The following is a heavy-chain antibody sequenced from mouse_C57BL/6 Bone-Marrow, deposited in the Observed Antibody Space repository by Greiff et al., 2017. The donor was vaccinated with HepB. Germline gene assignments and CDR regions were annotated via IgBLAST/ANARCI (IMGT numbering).Heavy chain of an antibody. D-gene: IGHD2-2*01. Sequence: DVHLVESGGGLVKPGGSLKLSCAASGFTFSSYAMSWVRQTPEKRLEWVATISDGGSYTYYPDNVKGRFTISRDNAKNNLYLQMSHLKSEDTAMYYCARDPYGHGAWFAYWGQGTLVTVSA. CDR3: ARDPYGHGAWFAY. CDR2: ISDGGSYT. J-gene: IGHJ3*01. CDR1: GFTFSSYA. V-gene: IGHV5-4*01.